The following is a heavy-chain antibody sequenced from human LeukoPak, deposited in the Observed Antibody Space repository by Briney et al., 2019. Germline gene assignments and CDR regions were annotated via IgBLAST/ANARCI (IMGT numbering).Heavy chain of an antibody. V-gene: IGHV3-30*18. D-gene: IGHD4-17*01. CDR1: GFTFSSYG. CDR2: ISYDGNNK. J-gene: IGHJ3*02. CDR3: AKEGVDYGDYTDAFDI. Sequence: GGSLRLFCGASGFTFSSYGMHWVRQAPGKGLEWVAVISYDGNNKYYADSVKGRFTISRHNSKNTLYLQMNRQRAEDTAVYYCAKEGVDYGDYTDAFDIWGQGTMVTVSS.